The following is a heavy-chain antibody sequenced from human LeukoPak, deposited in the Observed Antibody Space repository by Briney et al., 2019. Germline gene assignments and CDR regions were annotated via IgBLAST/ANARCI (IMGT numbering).Heavy chain of an antibody. Sequence: SETLSLTCAVYGGSFSGYYWSWIRQPPGKGLEWIGEINHSGSTNYNPSLKSRVTISVDTSKNQFSLKLSSVTAADTAVYYCARRKVVALVWFDPWGQGTLVTVSS. D-gene: IGHD5-12*01. V-gene: IGHV4-34*01. J-gene: IGHJ5*02. CDR2: INHSGST. CDR1: GGSFSGYY. CDR3: ARRKVVALVWFDP.